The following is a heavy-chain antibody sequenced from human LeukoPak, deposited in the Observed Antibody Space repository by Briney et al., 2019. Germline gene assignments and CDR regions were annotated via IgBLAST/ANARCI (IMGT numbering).Heavy chain of an antibody. J-gene: IGHJ5*02. D-gene: IGHD6-13*01. Sequence: ASVKVSCKASGYTFTSYDINWVRQATGQGLEWMGWMNPNSGNTGYAQKFQGRVTMTRNTSISTAYMELSSLRSEDTAVYYCARGRPSSSWIQNWFDPWGQGILVTVSS. CDR3: ARGRPSSSWIQNWFDP. V-gene: IGHV1-8*01. CDR2: MNPNSGNT. CDR1: GYTFTSYD.